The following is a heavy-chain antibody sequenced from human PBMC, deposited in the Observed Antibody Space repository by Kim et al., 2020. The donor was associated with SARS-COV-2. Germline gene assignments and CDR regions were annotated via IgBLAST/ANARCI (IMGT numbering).Heavy chain of an antibody. J-gene: IGHJ3*01. D-gene: IGHD3-16*01. Sequence: GGSLRLSCAASGFTFGSYAMHWVRQAPGKGLEWVALVWHDGSKKNYADSVKGRFTISRDNSNSTLHLQMSTLRAEDTAMYYCAKLGDLCHYYDTRDSFDLWGHGTRVTVSS. CDR3: AKLGDLCHYYDTRDSFDL. V-gene: IGHV3-33*06. CDR2: VWHDGSKK. CDR1: GFTFGSYA.